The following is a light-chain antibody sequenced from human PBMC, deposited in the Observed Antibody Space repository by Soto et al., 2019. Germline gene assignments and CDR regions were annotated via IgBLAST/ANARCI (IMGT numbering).Light chain of an antibody. CDR2: DVS. CDR3: SSYTSSSTPYV. CDR1: SSDVGDYNY. J-gene: IGLJ1*01. V-gene: IGLV2-14*03. Sequence: QLVLTQPASVSGSPGQSITISCTGTSSDVGDYNYVYWYQQHPGKAPKLMIYDVSNRPSGVSNRFSGSKSGNTASLTISGLQAEDEADYFCSSYTSSSTPYVFGTGTKLT.